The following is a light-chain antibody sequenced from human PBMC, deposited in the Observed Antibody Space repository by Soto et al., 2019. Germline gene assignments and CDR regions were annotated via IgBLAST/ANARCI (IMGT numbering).Light chain of an antibody. CDR3: QSYDSSLSGWV. CDR2: DNN. CDR1: SSNIGAGYD. J-gene: IGLJ3*02. V-gene: IGLV1-40*01. Sequence: QAVVTQPPSVSGAPGQRVTISCTGSSSNIGAGYDVHWYQHLPGIAPKLLIYDNNNRPSGVPDRLSGSKSGTSASLIITGLQAEDEADYYCQSYDSSLSGWVFGGGTKLTVL.